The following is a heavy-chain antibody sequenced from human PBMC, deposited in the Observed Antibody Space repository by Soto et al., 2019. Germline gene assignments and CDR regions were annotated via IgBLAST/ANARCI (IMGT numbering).Heavy chain of an antibody. Sequence: SETLSLTCTVSGGSISSYYWSWIRQPPGKGLEWIGYIYYSGSTNYNPSLKSRVTISVDTSKNRFSLKLSSVTAADTAVYYCARSMRSSSSVYYYYMDVWGKGTTVTVSS. J-gene: IGHJ6*03. CDR3: ARSMRSSSSVYYYYMDV. CDR1: GGSISSYY. D-gene: IGHD6-6*01. CDR2: IYYSGST. V-gene: IGHV4-59*01.